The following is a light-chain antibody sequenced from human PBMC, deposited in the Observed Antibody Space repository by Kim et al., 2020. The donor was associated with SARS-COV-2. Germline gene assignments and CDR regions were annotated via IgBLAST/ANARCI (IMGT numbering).Light chain of an antibody. CDR2: RNN. J-gene: IGLJ3*02. CDR1: SSNIAPNY. V-gene: IGLV1-47*01. Sequence: GQRVSISCSGSSSNIAPNYVYWYQQLPGTAPKLLIYRNNQRPSGVPDRFSGSKSGTSASLAISGLRSGDEADYYCATWDGSLSGWVFGGGTKLTVL. CDR3: ATWDGSLSGWV.